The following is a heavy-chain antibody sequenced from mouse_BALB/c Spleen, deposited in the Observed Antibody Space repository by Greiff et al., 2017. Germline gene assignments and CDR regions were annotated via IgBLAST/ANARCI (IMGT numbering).Heavy chain of an antibody. D-gene: IGHD1-1*01. CDR3: ARSDYYGSSYDYAMDY. Sequence: EVKLVESGGGLVQPGGSRKLSCAASGFTFSSFGMHWVRQAPEKGLEWVAYISSGSSTIYYADTVKGRFTISRDNPKNTLFLQMTSLRSEDTAMYYCARSDYYGSSYDYAMDYWGQGTSVTVSS. J-gene: IGHJ4*01. CDR1: GFTFSSFG. V-gene: IGHV5-17*02. CDR2: ISSGSSTI.